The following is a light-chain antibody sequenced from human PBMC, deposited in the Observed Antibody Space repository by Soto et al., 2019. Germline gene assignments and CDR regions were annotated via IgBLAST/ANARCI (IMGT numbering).Light chain of an antibody. V-gene: IGLV4-69*01. CDR1: SGHSSYA. Sequence: QLVLTQSPSASASLGASVKLTCTLSSGHSSYAIAWHQQQPEKGPRYLMKLNSDGSHSKGDGIPDRFSGSSSGAERYLTISSLQSEDEADYYCQTWGTGVPAFGGGTKLTVL. CDR2: LNSDGSH. J-gene: IGLJ2*01. CDR3: QTWGTGVPA.